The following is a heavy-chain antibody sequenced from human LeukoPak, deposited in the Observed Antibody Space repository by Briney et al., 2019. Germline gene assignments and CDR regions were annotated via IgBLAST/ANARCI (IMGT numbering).Heavy chain of an antibody. D-gene: IGHD3-10*01. Sequence: SETLSLTCTVSGGSISSYYWNWIRQPVGKGLEWIGRITSSRTTNYNPSLKSRLTMSVDTSKNQFSLRLSSVTAADTAVYYCARDSGSGNYEGWGQGTLVTVSS. CDR1: GGSISSYY. CDR3: ARDSGSGNYEG. J-gene: IGHJ4*02. V-gene: IGHV4-4*07. CDR2: ITSSRTT.